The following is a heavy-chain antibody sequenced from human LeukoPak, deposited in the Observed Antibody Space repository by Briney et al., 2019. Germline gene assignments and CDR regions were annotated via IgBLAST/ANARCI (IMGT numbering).Heavy chain of an antibody. D-gene: IGHD3-22*01. CDR2: MNPNSGNT. CDR1: GYTFTGYY. CDR3: ARGRKDYYDNSGYYLNHFDY. Sequence: ASVKVSCKASGYTFTGYYLHWVRQATGQGLEWMGWMNPNSGNTGYAQKFQGRVTMTRNTSISTAYMELSSLRSEDTAVYYCARGRKDYYDNSGYYLNHFDYWGQGTLVTVSS. J-gene: IGHJ4*02. V-gene: IGHV1-8*02.